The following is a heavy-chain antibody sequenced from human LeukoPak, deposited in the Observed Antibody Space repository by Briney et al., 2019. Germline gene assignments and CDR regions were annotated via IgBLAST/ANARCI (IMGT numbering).Heavy chain of an antibody. J-gene: IGHJ4*02. CDR2: IYTSGST. CDR3: AGVRIDYSMYYFDY. Sequence: PSETLSLTCTVSGGSISSYCWSWIRQPAGKGLEWIGRIYTSGSTNYNPSLKSRVTMSVDTSKNQFSLKLSSVTAADTAVYYCAGVRIDYSMYYFDYWGQGTLVTVSS. V-gene: IGHV4-4*07. D-gene: IGHD4-11*01. CDR1: GGSISSYC.